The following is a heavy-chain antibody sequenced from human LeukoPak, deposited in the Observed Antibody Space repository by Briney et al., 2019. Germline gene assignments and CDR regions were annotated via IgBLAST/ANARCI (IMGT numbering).Heavy chain of an antibody. V-gene: IGHV6-1*01. CDR1: GDSVSRNSAA. Sequence: SQTLSLTCAISGDSVSRNSAAWSWIRQSPTRGLEWLGRTFYRSKWNNDYAVFVRSRIAINADTSKNQFSLQLNSVTPEDTAVYYCARDARTTVSTGAYFMEVWGKGTTVTVSS. D-gene: IGHD4-17*01. CDR2: TFYRSKWNN. CDR3: ARDARTTVSTGAYFMEV. J-gene: IGHJ6*03.